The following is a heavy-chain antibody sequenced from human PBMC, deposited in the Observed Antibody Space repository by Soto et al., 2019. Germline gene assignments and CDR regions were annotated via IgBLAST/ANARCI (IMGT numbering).Heavy chain of an antibody. CDR1: GFTFSSYA. Sequence: GGSLRLSCAASGFTFSSYAMSWVRQAPGKGLEWVSAISGSGGSTYCADSVKGRFTISRDNSKNTLYLQMNSLRAEDTAVYYCAKERIAYCGGDCYGGYYGMDVWGQGTTVTVSS. D-gene: IGHD2-21*02. J-gene: IGHJ6*02. V-gene: IGHV3-23*01. CDR3: AKERIAYCGGDCYGGYYGMDV. CDR2: ISGSGGST.